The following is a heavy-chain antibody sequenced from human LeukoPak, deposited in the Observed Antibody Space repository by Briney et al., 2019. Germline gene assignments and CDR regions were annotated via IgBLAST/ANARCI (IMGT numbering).Heavy chain of an antibody. CDR2: ISFDGTIK. J-gene: IGHJ6*02. CDR1: GFTFSSYG. CDR3: AKAYYYDSSGYSRGYYYGMDV. V-gene: IGHV3-30*18. Sequence: PGRSLRLSCAASGFTFSSYGIHWVRQAPGKGLEWVAVISFDGTIKYYADSVKGRFTSSRDNSKNTLYLQMNSLRAEDTAVYYCAKAYYYDSSGYSRGYYYGMDVWGQGTTVTVSS. D-gene: IGHD3-22*01.